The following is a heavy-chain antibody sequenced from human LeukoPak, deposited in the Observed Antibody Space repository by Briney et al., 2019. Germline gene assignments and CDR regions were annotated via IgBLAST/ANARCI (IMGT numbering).Heavy chain of an antibody. CDR2: IYYRGST. V-gene: IGHV4-39*07. D-gene: IGHD3-22*01. CDR1: GGSISSSSYY. Sequence: SETLSLTCTVSGGSISSSSYYWGWIRQPPGKGLEWIGSIYYRGSTYYNPSLKSRVTISVDTSKNQFSLRLSSVTAADTAVYYCARVGVYDSSRRQFDYWGQGTLVTVSS. J-gene: IGHJ4*02. CDR3: ARVGVYDSSRRQFDY.